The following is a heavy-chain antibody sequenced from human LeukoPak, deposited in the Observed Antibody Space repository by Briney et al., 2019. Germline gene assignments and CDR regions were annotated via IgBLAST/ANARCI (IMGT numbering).Heavy chain of an antibody. V-gene: IGHV1-2*02. CDR2: INPTSGDT. D-gene: IGHD6-13*01. CDR3: ARETVPAIAAPRGLNY. Sequence: ASVKVSCKASGYTFTDYYIRWVRQAPGQGLEWMGWINPTSGDTNYAQKFQGRVTMTRDTSISTAYMELSRLRSDDTAVYYCARETVPAIAAPRGLNYWGQGTLVTVSS. CDR1: GYTFTDYY. J-gene: IGHJ4*02.